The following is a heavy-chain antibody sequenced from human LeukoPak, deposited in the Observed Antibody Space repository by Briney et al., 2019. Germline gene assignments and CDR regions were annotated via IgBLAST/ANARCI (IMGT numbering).Heavy chain of an antibody. CDR2: IYYSGST. CDR1: GGSISSYY. CDR3: ARQYEDWFDP. J-gene: IGHJ5*02. D-gene: IGHD2-8*01. Sequence: SETLSLTCTVSGGSISSYYWSWIRQPPGKGLEWIGYIYYSGSTNYNPSLKSRVTISVDTSKNQFSLKPSSVTAADTAVYYCARQYEDWFDPWGQGTLVTVSS. V-gene: IGHV4-59*01.